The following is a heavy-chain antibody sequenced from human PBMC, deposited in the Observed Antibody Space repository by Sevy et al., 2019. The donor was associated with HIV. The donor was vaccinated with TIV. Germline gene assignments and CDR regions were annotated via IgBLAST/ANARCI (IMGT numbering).Heavy chain of an antibody. CDR2: INTNTGNP. CDR1: GYTFTSYA. Sequence: ASVKVSCKASGYTFTSYAMNLVRQAPGQGLEWMGWINTNTGNPTYAQGFTGRFVFSLDTSVSTAYLQISSLKAEDTAVDYCARVEGSGSYYYYYYGMDVWGQGTTVTVSS. J-gene: IGHJ6*02. CDR3: ARVEGSGSYYYYYYGMDV. D-gene: IGHD3-10*01. V-gene: IGHV7-4-1*02.